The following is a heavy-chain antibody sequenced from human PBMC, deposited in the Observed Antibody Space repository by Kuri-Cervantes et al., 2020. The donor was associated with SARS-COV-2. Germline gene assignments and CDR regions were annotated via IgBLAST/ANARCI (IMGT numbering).Heavy chain of an antibody. V-gene: IGHV3-21*01. J-gene: IGHJ4*02. Sequence: GGSLRLSCAASGLIFSNYAMNWVRQAPGKGLEWVSSISSSSSYIYYADSVKGRFTISRDNAKNSLYLQMNSLRAEDTAVYYCARIRGITIFGVAQHFDYWGQGTLVTVSS. CDR3: ARIRGITIFGVAQHFDY. D-gene: IGHD3-3*01. CDR1: GLIFSNYA. CDR2: ISSSSSYI.